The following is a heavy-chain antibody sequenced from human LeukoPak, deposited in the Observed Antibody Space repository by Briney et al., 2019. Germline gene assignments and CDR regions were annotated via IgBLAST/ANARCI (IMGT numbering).Heavy chain of an antibody. D-gene: IGHD3-10*01. Sequence: GASVKVSCMASGYTFTGYYMHWVRQAPGQGLEWMGWINPNSGGTNYAQKFQGRVTMTRDTSISTAYMELNRLRSDDTAVYHCARDIGSAEAFDIWGQGTMVTVSS. CDR1: GYTFTGYY. J-gene: IGHJ3*02. CDR3: ARDIGSAEAFDI. V-gene: IGHV1-2*02. CDR2: INPNSGGT.